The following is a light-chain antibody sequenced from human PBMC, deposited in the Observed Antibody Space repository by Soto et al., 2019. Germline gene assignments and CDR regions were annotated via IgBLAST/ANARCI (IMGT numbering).Light chain of an antibody. CDR2: DVS. CDR1: SSDVGAYNY. J-gene: IGLJ1*01. Sequence: QSALPQPASVSGSPGQSITISCTGTSSDVGAYNYVSWYQQHPGNAPKLMIYDVSNRPSGVSNRISGSKTGDTASLTISGLQAEDEADYYCSSYTSRHTYVFGTGTKLTVL. V-gene: IGLV2-14*03. CDR3: SSYTSRHTYV.